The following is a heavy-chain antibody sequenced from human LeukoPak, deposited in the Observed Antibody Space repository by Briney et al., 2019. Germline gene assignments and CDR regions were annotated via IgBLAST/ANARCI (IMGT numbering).Heavy chain of an antibody. V-gene: IGHV4-38-2*02. CDR3: ARAIYDSSGYYRIFDY. J-gene: IGHJ4*02. Sequence: SETLSLTCTVSGYSISSGYYWGWIRQPPGKGLEWIGSIYHSGSTYYNPSLKSRVTISVDTSKNQFSLKLSSVTAADTAVYYCARAIYDSSGYYRIFDYWGQGTLVTVSS. D-gene: IGHD3-22*01. CDR1: GYSISSGYY. CDR2: IYHSGST.